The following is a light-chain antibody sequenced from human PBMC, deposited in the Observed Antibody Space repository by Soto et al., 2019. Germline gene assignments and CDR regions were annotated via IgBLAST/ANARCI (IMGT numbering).Light chain of an antibody. CDR1: SSDVGSYNL. CDR3: CSYAGSSISVV. V-gene: IGLV2-23*01. CDR2: EGS. Sequence: QSALTQPASVSGSTGQSITISCTGTSSDVGSYNLVSWYQQHPGKAPKLMIYEGSKRPSGVSNRFSGSKSGNTASLTISGLQAEDEADYYCCSYAGSSISVVFGGGTKLTVL. J-gene: IGLJ2*01.